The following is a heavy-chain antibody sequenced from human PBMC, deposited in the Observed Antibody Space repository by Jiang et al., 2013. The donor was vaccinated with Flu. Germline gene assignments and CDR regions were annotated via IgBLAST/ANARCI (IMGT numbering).Heavy chain of an antibody. V-gene: IGHV1-2*06. D-gene: IGHD3-16*01. CDR1: GYTFTDFL. J-gene: IGHJ1*01. CDR2: INPNTGAT. Sequence: GAEVKKPGASVKVSCKASGYTFTDFLIHWFRQAPGQGLQWMGRINPNTGATNYTQKFHGRVTLTRDTSVNTAYLDLSNLRSDDTAVYYCVRWGXIGNVTLLKYFQHWXQGALVTVSS. CDR3: VRWGXIGNVTLLKYFQH.